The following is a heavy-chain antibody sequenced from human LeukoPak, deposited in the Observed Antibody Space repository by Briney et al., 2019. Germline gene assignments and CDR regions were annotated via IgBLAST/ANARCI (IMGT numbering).Heavy chain of an antibody. CDR3: ARDAERFYMDV. CDR2: ISSNGGST. Sequence: PGGSLRLSCAASGFTFSSYAMHWVRQAPGKGLEYVSAISSNGGSTYYANSVKGRFTISRDNSMNTLYLQMGSLRAEDMAVYYCARDAERFYMDVWGKGTTVTVSS. CDR1: GFTFSSYA. J-gene: IGHJ6*03. V-gene: IGHV3-64*01.